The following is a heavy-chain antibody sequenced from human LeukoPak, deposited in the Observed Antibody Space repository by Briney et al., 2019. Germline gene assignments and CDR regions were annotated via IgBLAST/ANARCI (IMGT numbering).Heavy chain of an antibody. CDR3: ARASDYDSSAYYYFDY. V-gene: IGHV4-30-2*01. CDR1: GGSISSGGYS. Sequence: PSQTLSLTCAVSGGSISSGGYSWSWLRQPLGKGLEWIGYIYRSGSTYYNPSLKSRVSISVDRSKNQFSLKLSSVTAADTAVYYCARASDYDSSAYYYFDYWGQGTLVTVSS. CDR2: IYRSGST. D-gene: IGHD3-22*01. J-gene: IGHJ4*02.